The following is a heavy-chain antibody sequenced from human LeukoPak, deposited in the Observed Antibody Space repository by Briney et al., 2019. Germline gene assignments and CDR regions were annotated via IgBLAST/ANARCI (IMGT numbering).Heavy chain of an antibody. CDR1: GFTFDDYA. J-gene: IGHJ4*02. CDR3: ARETRVRWTDY. Sequence: GGSLRLSCAVSGFTFDDYAMHWVRQVPGKGLEWVSGINWNSDSIGYADSVKGRFTISRDNAKNSLYLQMNSLRAEDTAVYYCARETRVRWTDYWGQGILVTVSS. V-gene: IGHV3-9*01. CDR2: INWNSDSI. D-gene: IGHD5-24*01.